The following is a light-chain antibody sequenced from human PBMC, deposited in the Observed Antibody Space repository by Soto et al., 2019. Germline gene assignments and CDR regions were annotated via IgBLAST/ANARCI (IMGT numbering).Light chain of an antibody. CDR2: GAS. CDR1: QSVRDN. Sequence: EIVMTHSPATLSVSPGERATLSCRASQSVRDNLAGYQQKPGQAPRLLIYGASTRATGIPARFSGSGSGTEFTLTISSLQPEDFALYFCQQSNNWPYTFGQGTKLEIK. CDR3: QQSNNWPYT. V-gene: IGKV3-15*01. J-gene: IGKJ2*01.